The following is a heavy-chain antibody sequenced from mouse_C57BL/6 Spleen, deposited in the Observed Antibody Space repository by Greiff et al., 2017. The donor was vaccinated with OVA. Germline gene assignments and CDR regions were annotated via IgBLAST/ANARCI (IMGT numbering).Heavy chain of an antibody. CDR2: ICCGSSTI. CDR1: GFTFSDYG. V-gene: IGHV5-17*01. Sequence: VMLVESGGGLVKPGGSLKLSCAASGFTFSDYGMHWVRQAPEKGLEWVAYICCGSSTIYYADTVKGRFTIAGDNAKNTLFLQMTSLRSEDTAMYYCARFAYWGQGTLVTVSA. CDR3: ARFAY. J-gene: IGHJ3*01.